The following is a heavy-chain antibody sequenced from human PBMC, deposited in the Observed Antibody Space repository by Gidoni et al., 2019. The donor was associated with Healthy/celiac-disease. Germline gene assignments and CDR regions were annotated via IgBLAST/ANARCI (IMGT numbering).Heavy chain of an antibody. Sequence: QVPLQQSGPGLVKPSQTLSLTCAISGSTVSSNIAAWNWIRPSPARGLEWLGRTYYRYKWYNDYAVSVKSRITINPDTSKNQFSLQLNSVTPEDTAVYYCATTWNDGAWFDPWGQGTLVTVSS. V-gene: IGHV6-1*01. CDR3: ATTWNDGAWFDP. CDR2: TYYRYKWYN. D-gene: IGHD1-1*01. CDR1: GSTVSSNIAA. J-gene: IGHJ5*02.